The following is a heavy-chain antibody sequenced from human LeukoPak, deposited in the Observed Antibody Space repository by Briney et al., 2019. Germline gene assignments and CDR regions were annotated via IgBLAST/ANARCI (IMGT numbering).Heavy chain of an antibody. CDR3: ARDSLYGVVDY. J-gene: IGHJ4*02. D-gene: IGHD4-17*01. CDR1: GYTFTSYY. V-gene: IGHV1-46*01. Sequence: ASVKVSCKTSGYTFTSYYIHWVRQAPGQGLEWMGIINPSGGSTSYARKFQGRVTVTRDTSTSTVYMYLSSLRSEDTAVYYCARDSLYGVVDYWGQGTLVTVSS. CDR2: INPSGGST.